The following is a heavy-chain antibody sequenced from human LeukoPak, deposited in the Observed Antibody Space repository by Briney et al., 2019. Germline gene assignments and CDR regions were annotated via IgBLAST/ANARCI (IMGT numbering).Heavy chain of an antibody. CDR2: INHSGST. V-gene: IGHV4-34*01. D-gene: IGHD5-18*01. CDR1: GGSFSGYY. Sequence: SETLSLTCAVYGGSFSGYYWSWIRQPPGKGLEWIGEINHSGSTNYNPSLKSRVTISVDTSKNQFSLKLSSVTAADTAVYYCARGRGDGIQLWSAIDYWGQGTLVTVSS. J-gene: IGHJ4*02. CDR3: ARGRGDGIQLWSAIDY.